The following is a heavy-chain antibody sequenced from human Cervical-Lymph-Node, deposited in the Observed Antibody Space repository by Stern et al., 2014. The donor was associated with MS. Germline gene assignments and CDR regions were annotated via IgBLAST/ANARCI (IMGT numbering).Heavy chain of an antibody. J-gene: IGHJ4*02. V-gene: IGHV3-11*01. Sequence: VQLVESGGGLVKPGGSLRLSCAASGFSFRNYYMSWIRQAPGKGLEWVSYISSSGDHIDYADSVKGRFTISRDNAKISLYLQMNSLRADDTAIYYCVRADGSTDDYWGQGTLVTVSS. D-gene: IGHD3-10*01. CDR1: GFSFRNYY. CDR2: ISSSGDHI. CDR3: VRADGSTDDY.